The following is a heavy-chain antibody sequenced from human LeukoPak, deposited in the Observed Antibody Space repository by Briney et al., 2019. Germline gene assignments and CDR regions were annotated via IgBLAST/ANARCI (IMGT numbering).Heavy chain of an antibody. CDR1: GFTFSNYW. Sequence: GGSLRLSCAASGFTFSNYWMHWVRQAPGKGLVWVSRINSDGSSTTYADSVKGRFTISRDNAKNTLYLQMNSLRAEDTAVYYCAKRLAMTGTYHFDYWGQGTLVTVSS. D-gene: IGHD6-19*01. J-gene: IGHJ4*02. CDR2: INSDGSST. CDR3: AKRLAMTGTYHFDY. V-gene: IGHV3-74*01.